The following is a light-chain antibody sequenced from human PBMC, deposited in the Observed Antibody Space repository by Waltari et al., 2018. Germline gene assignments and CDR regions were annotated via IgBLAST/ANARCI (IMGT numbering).Light chain of an antibody. CDR2: DTS. CDR3: QQRSHWPMYT. Sequence: EIVLTQSPATLSLTPGDRTTLSCRAMESIASPLVWYQQKPGQPPRILIYDTSNRAAGIPARFSGSGSGTDFSLTISSLEPEDFVVYYCQQRSHWPMYTFGQGTKLEIK. V-gene: IGKV3-11*01. CDR1: ESIASP. J-gene: IGKJ2*01.